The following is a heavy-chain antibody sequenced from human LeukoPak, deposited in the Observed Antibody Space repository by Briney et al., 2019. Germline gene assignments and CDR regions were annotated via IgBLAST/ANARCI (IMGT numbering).Heavy chain of an antibody. CDR2: IIPIFGTA. Sequence: SVKVSCKASGGTFSSYAISWVRQAPGQGLEWMGRIIPIFGTANYAQKFQGRVTITADKSTSTAYMELSSLRSEDTAVYYRASSLGEAYYYDSSGYYSPFDYWGQGTLVTVSS. V-gene: IGHV1-69*06. J-gene: IGHJ4*02. D-gene: IGHD3-22*01. CDR1: GGTFSSYA. CDR3: ASSLGEAYYYDSSGYYSPFDY.